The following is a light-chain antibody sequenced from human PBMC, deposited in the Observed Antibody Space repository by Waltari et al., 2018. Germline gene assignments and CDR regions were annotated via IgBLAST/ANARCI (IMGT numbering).Light chain of an antibody. J-gene: IGLJ2*01. CDR2: EVT. Sequence: QSALSQPASVSGSPGQSIRISCTGTSSDVGGHTYVSWYQQHPGKAPKLLIYEVTNRPSGVSNRFSGSKSGNAASLTISGLQAEDEGDYYCSSFSTSSTLLLFGGGTKLTVL. CDR1: SSDVGGHTY. V-gene: IGLV2-14*01. CDR3: SSFSTSSTLLL.